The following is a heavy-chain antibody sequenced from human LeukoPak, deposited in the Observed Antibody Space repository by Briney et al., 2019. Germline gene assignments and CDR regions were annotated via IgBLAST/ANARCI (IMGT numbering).Heavy chain of an antibody. J-gene: IGHJ1*01. D-gene: IGHD6-13*01. CDR2: MNPNSGNT. CDR3: ARSYFRTGSTWYAEYFQH. V-gene: IGHV1-8*03. Sequence: ASVKVSCKASGYTFTSYDINWVRQATGQGLEWMGWMNPNSGNTGYAQKFQGRVTITRNTSISTAYMELSSLRSEDTAVYYCARSYFRTGSTWYAEYFQHWGQGTLVTVSS. CDR1: GYTFTSYD.